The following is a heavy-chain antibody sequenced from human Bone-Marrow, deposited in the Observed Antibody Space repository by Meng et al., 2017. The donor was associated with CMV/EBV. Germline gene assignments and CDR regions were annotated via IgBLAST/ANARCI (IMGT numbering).Heavy chain of an antibody. V-gene: IGHV4-61*01. CDR1: GGSVSSGSHF. D-gene: IGHD3-22*01. CDR2: LYYSGTT. CDR3: AREAGYYYYDMDG. Sequence: SETLSLTCTVSGGSVSSGSHFWSWIRQPPGKGLEWIGYLYYSGTTNYNPSLKSRVTISVDTSKNQFSLKLTSVTAADTAVYYCAREAGYYYYDMDGWGQGTTVTVSS. J-gene: IGHJ6*02.